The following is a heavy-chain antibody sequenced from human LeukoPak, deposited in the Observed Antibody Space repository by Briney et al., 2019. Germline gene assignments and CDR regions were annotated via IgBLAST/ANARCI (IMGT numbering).Heavy chain of an antibody. CDR1: DESLNGYY. CDR3: ASGSWSRRFAR. D-gene: IGHD1-14*01. V-gene: IGHV4-34*01. J-gene: IGHJ5*02. Sequence: KASETLSLTCAVYDESLNGYYWSWIRQPPGKGLEWIGKMNDSGRTTYNPSLESRATISAARSKNQFSLKLTSVTAADTAVYYCASGSWSRRFARWGQGTLVTVSS. CDR2: MNDSGRT.